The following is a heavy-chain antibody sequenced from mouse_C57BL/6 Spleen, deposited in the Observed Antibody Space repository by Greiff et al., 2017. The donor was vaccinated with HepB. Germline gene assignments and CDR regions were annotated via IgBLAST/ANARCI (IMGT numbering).Heavy chain of an antibody. CDR2: ILPGSGST. J-gene: IGHJ1*03. CDR3: GSRGSSYPWYFEV. CDR1: GYTFTGYW. V-gene: IGHV1-9*01. Sequence: QVQLQQSGAELMKPGASVKLSCKATGYTFTGYWIEWVKQRPGHGLEWIGEILPGSGSTNYNEKFKGKATFTADTSSNTAYMQLSSLTTGDSAIYYGGSRGSSYPWYFEVWGTGTTVTVSS. D-gene: IGHD1-1*01.